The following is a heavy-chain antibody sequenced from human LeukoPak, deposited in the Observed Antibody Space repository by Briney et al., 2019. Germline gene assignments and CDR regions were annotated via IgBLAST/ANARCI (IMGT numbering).Heavy chain of an antibody. CDR1: GFTFSDYY. CDR3: AREGGAIGSGWVAFDY. J-gene: IGHJ4*02. CDR2: ISSSGSTI. Sequence: GGSLRLSCAASGFTFSDYYMSWIRQAPGKGLEWVSYISSSGSTIYYADSVKGRFTISRDNAKNSLYLQMSSLRAEDTAMYYCAREGGAIGSGWVAFDYWGQGTLVTVSS. V-gene: IGHV3-11*01. D-gene: IGHD6-19*01.